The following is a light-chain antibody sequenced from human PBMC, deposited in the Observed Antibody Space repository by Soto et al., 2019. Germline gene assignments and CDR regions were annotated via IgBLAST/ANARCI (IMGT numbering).Light chain of an antibody. V-gene: IGKV3-15*01. CDR2: GAS. CDR3: QKYFEWPPMT. Sequence: EVVMTQSPATLSASQGERATLSCWASETVSTNLAWYQQKPGQAPRRLISGASTRAAGISDMFRGSGSGTEFTLTISRLRSEDSGIYYCQKYFEWPPMTFGQGTKVEI. J-gene: IGKJ1*01. CDR1: ETVSTN.